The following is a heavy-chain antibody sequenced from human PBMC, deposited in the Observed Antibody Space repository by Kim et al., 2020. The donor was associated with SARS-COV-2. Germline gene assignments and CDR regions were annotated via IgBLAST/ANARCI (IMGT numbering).Heavy chain of an antibody. V-gene: IGHV3-21*01. Sequence: DSVKGRFSISRDNAKNSLYLQMNSLRAEDTAVYYCARGTGTTSYYYMDVWGKGTTVTVSS. D-gene: IGHD1-7*01. J-gene: IGHJ6*03. CDR3: ARGTGTTSYYYMDV.